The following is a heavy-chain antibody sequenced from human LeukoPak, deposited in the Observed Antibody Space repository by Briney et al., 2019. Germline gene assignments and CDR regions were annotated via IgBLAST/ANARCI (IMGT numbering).Heavy chain of an antibody. V-gene: IGHV1-69*05. CDR2: IIPIFGTA. J-gene: IGHJ4*02. CDR1: GGTFSSYA. Sequence: SVKVSCKASGGTFSSYAISWVRRAPGQGLEWMGGIIPIFGTANYAQKFQGRVTITTDESTSTAYMELSSLRSEDTAVYYCASPGEYCSSTSCYSTFDYWGQGTLVTVSS. CDR3: ASPGEYCSSTSCYSTFDY. D-gene: IGHD2-2*01.